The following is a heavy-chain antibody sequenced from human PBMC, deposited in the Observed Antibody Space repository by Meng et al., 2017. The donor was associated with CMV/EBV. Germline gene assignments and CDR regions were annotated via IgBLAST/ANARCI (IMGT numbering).Heavy chain of an antibody. CDR3: ARGRGYYSSTSCYTGFIYYFDY. J-gene: IGHJ4*02. Sequence: SETLSLTCAVYGGSFSGYYWSWIRQPPGKGLEWIGEINPSGSTNYNPSLKSRVTISVDTSKNQLSLKLSSVTAAETAVYYCARGRGYYSSTSCYTGFIYYFDYWGQGTLVTVSS. V-gene: IGHV4-34*01. CDR1: GGSFSGYY. D-gene: IGHD2-2*02. CDR2: INPSGST.